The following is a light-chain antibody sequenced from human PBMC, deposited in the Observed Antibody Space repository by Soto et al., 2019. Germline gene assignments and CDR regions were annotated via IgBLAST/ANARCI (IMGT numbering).Light chain of an antibody. Sequence: EIVLTQSPGTLSLSPGERATLSCRASQSINNNYLAWYQQKRGQAPRLLIYGASSRATGIPDRFSGSGSETDFTLTTRRLEPEDFAVHYCQQYGGSTRTFGQGTKVEIK. CDR1: QSINNNY. J-gene: IGKJ1*01. CDR3: QQYGGSTRT. CDR2: GAS. V-gene: IGKV3-20*01.